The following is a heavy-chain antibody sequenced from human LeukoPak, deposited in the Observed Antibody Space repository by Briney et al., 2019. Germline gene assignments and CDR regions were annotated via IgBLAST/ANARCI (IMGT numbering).Heavy chain of an antibody. CDR1: GGSFSGYY. CDR2: INHSGST. J-gene: IGHJ3*02. CDR3: ARSLITMVRGVIIPDAFDI. V-gene: IGHV4-34*01. D-gene: IGHD3-10*01. Sequence: SETLSLTCAVYGGSFSGYYWSWIRQPPGKGLEWIGEINHSGSTNYNPSLKSRVTISVDTSKNQFSLKLSSVTAADTAVYYCARSLITMVRGVIIPDAFDIWGQGTMVTVSS.